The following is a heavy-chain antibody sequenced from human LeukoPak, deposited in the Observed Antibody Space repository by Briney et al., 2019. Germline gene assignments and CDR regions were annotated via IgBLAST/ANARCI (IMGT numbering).Heavy chain of an antibody. CDR2: IYYSGST. J-gene: IGHJ3*02. CDR1: GGSISSSSYY. D-gene: IGHD6-19*01. Sequence: SETLSLTCIVSGGSISSSSYYWGWIRQPPGKGLEWIGSIYYSGSTYYNPSLKSRVTISVDTSKNQFSLKLSSVTAADTAVYYCARVLRGGSGPEDAFDIWGQGTMVTVSS. V-gene: IGHV4-39*07. CDR3: ARVLRGGSGPEDAFDI.